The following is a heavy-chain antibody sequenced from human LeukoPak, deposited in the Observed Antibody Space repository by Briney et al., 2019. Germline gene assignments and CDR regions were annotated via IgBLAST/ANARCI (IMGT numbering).Heavy chain of an antibody. D-gene: IGHD4/OR15-4a*01. CDR3: ARGGASSKSLPGY. Sequence: GASVKVSCKASGYTFTSYYIHWVPQAPGQGLEWMGIINPSGGSPSYAQKFQGRVTMTRDTSTSTVYIELSSLRSEDTAVYYCARGGASSKSLPGYWGQGTLVTVSS. J-gene: IGHJ4*02. CDR2: INPSGGSP. CDR1: GYTFTSYY. V-gene: IGHV1-46*01.